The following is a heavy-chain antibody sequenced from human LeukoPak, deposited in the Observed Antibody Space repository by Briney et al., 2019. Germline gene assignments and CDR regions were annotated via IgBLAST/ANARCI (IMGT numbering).Heavy chain of an antibody. CDR3: ARWGYCSGGSCSSNGAFDI. D-gene: IGHD2-15*01. CDR1: GYTFTIYY. Sequence: ASVNVSYKASGYTFTIYYMHWVRQPPGQGLEWMGIINPSGGSTSYAQMFQGRVTMTRDTSTNTVYMELSSLRSEDTAVYYCARWGYCSGGSCSSNGAFDIWGQGTMVTVSS. V-gene: IGHV1-46*01. J-gene: IGHJ3*02. CDR2: INPSGGST.